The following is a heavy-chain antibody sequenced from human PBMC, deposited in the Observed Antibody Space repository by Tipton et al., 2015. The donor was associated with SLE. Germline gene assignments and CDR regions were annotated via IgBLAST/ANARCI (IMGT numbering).Heavy chain of an antibody. D-gene: IGHD1-7*01. CDR1: GGSISSGGYY. CDR3: ARATDWNLSPDV. J-gene: IGHJ6*04. Sequence: TLSLTCTVSGGSISSGGYYWTWSRQLPGKGLEWIGYIYYSGNTYYNPSLGSRLTISVDTSKDQFSLRLTSVTAADTAVYYCARATDWNLSPDVWGKGTTVTVSS. V-gene: IGHV4-31*03. CDR2: IYYSGNT.